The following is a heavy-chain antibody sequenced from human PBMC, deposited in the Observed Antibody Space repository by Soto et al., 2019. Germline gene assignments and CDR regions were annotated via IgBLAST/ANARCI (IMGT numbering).Heavy chain of an antibody. J-gene: IGHJ4*02. CDR3: ARRKLRFLEWTRGPFAS. D-gene: IGHD3-3*01. Sequence: QVQLRETGPGLVKPSGTLSLICSVSGGSLGTSNWWSWGRQSPGKGLQWIGDIYETGRTKYNPSLQSRLTIGVDESKAQFSLTLASVTAADTAVYYCARRKLRFLEWTRGPFASWGQGKLVIVSS. CDR1: GGSLGTSNW. CDR2: IYETGRT. V-gene: IGHV4-4*02.